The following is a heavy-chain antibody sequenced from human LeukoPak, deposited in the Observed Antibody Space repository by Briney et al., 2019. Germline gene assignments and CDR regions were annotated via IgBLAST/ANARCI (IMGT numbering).Heavy chain of an antibody. CDR1: GFIVDDYA. CDR3: AKDIGMGGSVSVDY. V-gene: IGHV3-9*01. CDR2: ISWNSGSI. Sequence: PGRFLRLCCAASGFIVDDYAMHLVRPAPGKGLGLVSGISWNSGSIGYADSVKGRFTISRDNAKNSLYLQMNSLRAEDTALYYCAKDIGMGGSVSVDYWGQGTLVTVSS. J-gene: IGHJ4*02. D-gene: IGHD2-15*01.